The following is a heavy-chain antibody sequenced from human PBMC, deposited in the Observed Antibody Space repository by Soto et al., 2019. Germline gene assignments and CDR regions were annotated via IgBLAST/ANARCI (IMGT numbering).Heavy chain of an antibody. J-gene: IGHJ3*01. CDR1: GFTFTSYW. CDR2: IKPDGSQK. V-gene: IGHV3-7*04. Sequence: EMQLVESGGGLVQPGVSLRLSCAASGFTFTSYWMTWVRQAPGKGLEWVANIKPDGSQKWYVDSVRGRFTISRDNAKNSLYLQISSLRAEDTAIYYCARGDYYDTNGPFSDAFDVWGQGTMVTVSS. CDR3: ARGDYYDTNGPFSDAFDV. D-gene: IGHD3-22*01.